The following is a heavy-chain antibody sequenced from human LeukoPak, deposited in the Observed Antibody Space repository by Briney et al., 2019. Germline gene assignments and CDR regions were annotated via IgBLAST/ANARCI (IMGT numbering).Heavy chain of an antibody. Sequence: GGSLRLSCAASGFTFSDYYMSWIRQAPGKGLEWVSYISSSGSTIYYADSVKGRFTISRDNAKNSLYLQMNSLRAEDTAVYYCARRKYCSSTSCYAENGYYGMDVWGQGTTVTVSS. V-gene: IGHV3-11*01. CDR2: ISSSGSTI. CDR1: GFTFSDYY. J-gene: IGHJ6*02. D-gene: IGHD2-2*01. CDR3: ARRKYCSSTSCYAENGYYGMDV.